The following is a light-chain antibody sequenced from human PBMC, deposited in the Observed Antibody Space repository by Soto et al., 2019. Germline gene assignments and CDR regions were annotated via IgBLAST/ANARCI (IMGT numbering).Light chain of an antibody. CDR3: QQYNSYSWT. J-gene: IGKJ1*01. CDR1: QSISSW. V-gene: IGKV1-5*01. Sequence: DIQMTQSPSTLSASVGHRVTITCRASQSISSWLAWYQQKPGKAPKLLIYDASSLESGVPSRFSGNRSGTEFTLTISSLQPDDFATYYCQQYNSYSWTFGQGTKVEIK. CDR2: DAS.